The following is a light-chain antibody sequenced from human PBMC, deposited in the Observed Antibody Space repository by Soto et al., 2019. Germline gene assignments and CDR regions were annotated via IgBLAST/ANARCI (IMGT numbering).Light chain of an antibody. Sequence: QSVLTQPPSASGTPGQRVTISCSGSRSNIGSNHVYWYQQLPGTAPKLLIYRNNQRPSGVPDRFSGSKSGTSASLTISGLRSDDEAVYYCAAWDDRVNVHVLIGGGTKLTVL. J-gene: IGLJ2*01. CDR1: RSNIGSNH. CDR2: RNN. V-gene: IGLV1-47*01. CDR3: AAWDDRVNVHVL.